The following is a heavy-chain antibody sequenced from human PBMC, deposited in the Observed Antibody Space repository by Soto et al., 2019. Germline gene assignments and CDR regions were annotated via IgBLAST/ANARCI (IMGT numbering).Heavy chain of an antibody. Sequence: GASVKVSCKASGYTFTGYYMHWVRQAPGQGLEWMGWINPNSGGTNYAQKFQGRVTMTRDTSISTAYMELSRLRSDDTAVYYCAREITGSRGWFEPWGQGTLVIVSS. J-gene: IGHJ5*02. V-gene: IGHV1-2*02. CDR1: GYTFTGYY. D-gene: IGHD1-1*01. CDR3: AREITGSRGWFEP. CDR2: INPNSGGT.